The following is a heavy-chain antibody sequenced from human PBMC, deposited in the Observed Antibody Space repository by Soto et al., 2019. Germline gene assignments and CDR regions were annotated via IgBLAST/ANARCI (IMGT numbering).Heavy chain of an antibody. J-gene: IGHJ6*02. CDR3: AKRYCTNGVCYSPYYYYYGMDV. V-gene: IGHV3-23*01. Sequence: GGSLRLSCAASGFTFSSYAMSWARQAPGKGLEWVSAISGSGGSTYYADSVKGRFTISRDNSKNTLYLQMNSLRAEDTAVYYCAKRYCTNGVCYSPYYYYYGMDVWGQGTTVTVSS. CDR1: GFTFSSYA. CDR2: ISGSGGST. D-gene: IGHD2-8*01.